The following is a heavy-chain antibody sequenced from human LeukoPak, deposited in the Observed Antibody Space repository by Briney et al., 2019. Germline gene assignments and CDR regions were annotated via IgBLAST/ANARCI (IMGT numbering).Heavy chain of an antibody. CDR2: INHSGST. Sequence: SETLSLTCAVYGGSFSGYYWSWIRQPPGKGLEWIGEINHSGSTNYNPSLKSRVTISVDTSKNQFSLKLSSVTAADTAVYYCARDRADYGDAFDIWGQGTMVTVSS. D-gene: IGHD4-17*01. CDR3: ARDRADYGDAFDI. V-gene: IGHV4-34*01. J-gene: IGHJ3*02. CDR1: GGSFSGYY.